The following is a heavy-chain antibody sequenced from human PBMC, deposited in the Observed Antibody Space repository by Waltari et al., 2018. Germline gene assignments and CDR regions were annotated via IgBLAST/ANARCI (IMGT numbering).Heavy chain of an antibody. CDR1: GGSFSGYY. V-gene: IGHV4-34*01. Sequence: QVQLQQWGAGLMKPSETLSLTCAVYGGSFSGYYWTWIRQPPGKGLEWIGEINGSGSTNYNSSLKSRGSISLDTSKNQFSLKLTSVTAADTALYYWARHGRIRAVALIDYWGQGTLVTVSS. CDR2: INGSGST. J-gene: IGHJ4*02. CDR3: ARHGRIRAVALIDY. D-gene: IGHD2-15*01.